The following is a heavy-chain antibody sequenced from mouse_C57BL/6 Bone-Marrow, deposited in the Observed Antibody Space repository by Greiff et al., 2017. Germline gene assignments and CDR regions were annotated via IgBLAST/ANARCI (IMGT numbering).Heavy chain of an antibody. CDR2: IHPNSGST. CDR3: AGLYYCGSSPRWFAY. J-gene: IGHJ3*01. D-gene: IGHD1-1*01. CDR1: GYTFTSYW. V-gene: IGHV1-64*01. Sequence: QVQLQQPGAELVKPGASVKLSCKASGYTFTSYWMHWVKQRPGQGLEWIGMIHPNSGSTNYNEKFKSKATLTVDKSSSTAYMQLSSLTSVDSAVSDGAGLYYCGSSPRWFAYWGQGTLVTVSA.